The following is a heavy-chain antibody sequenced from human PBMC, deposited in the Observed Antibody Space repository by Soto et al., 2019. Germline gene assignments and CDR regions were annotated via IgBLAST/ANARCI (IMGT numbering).Heavy chain of an antibody. CDR1: GYTFTNYG. Sequence: QVQLVQSGAEVKKPGASVKVSCKASGYTFTNYGIGWVRQAPGQGLEWMGWISTYNGNTNYAPKFQDRITLTTETSTDTAYMELRSLRLDDTAVYYCARDWSRYYDNSALIWFYWGQGSLVTVSS. J-gene: IGHJ4*02. CDR2: ISTYNGNT. V-gene: IGHV1-18*04. CDR3: ARDWSRYYDNSALIWFY. D-gene: IGHD3-22*01.